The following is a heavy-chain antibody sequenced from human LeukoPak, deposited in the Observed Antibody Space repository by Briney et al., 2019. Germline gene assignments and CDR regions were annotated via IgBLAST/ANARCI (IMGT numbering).Heavy chain of an antibody. CDR3: ARGFVGFVGGSYPSTY. J-gene: IGHJ4*02. CDR1: GFTVSSKY. V-gene: IGHV3-53*01. CDR2: FYSSGTT. Sequence: TGGSLRLSCVVSGFTVSSKYMTWVRQAPGKGLEWVSVFYSSGTTNYADSVKGRFIISRDNSKNTLYLQMNSLRAEDTAVYYCARGFVGFVGGSYPSTYWGQGTLVTVSS. D-gene: IGHD3-16*02.